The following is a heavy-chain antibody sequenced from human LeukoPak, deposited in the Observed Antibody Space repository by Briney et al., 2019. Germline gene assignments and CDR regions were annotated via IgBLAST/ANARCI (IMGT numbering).Heavy chain of an antibody. D-gene: IGHD5-12*01. Sequence: WGSLRLSCAASGFTFSSYSMNWVRQAPGKGLEWVSSISSSSSYIYYADSVKGRFTISRDDAKNSLYLQMNSLRAEDTAVYYCASFFSGYDSRGENWFDPWGQGTLVTVSS. CDR1: GFTFSSYS. V-gene: IGHV3-21*01. J-gene: IGHJ5*02. CDR2: ISSSSSYI. CDR3: ASFFSGYDSRGENWFDP.